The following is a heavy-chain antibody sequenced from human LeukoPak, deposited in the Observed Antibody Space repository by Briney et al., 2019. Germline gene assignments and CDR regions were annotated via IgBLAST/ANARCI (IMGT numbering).Heavy chain of an antibody. CDR3: ARGKQLWNFDS. J-gene: IGHJ4*02. CDR2: INPNSGGT. D-gene: IGHD5-18*01. CDR1: GYTFTGSY. Sequence: ASVKVSCKASGYTFTGSYMHWVRQAPGQGLEWMGWINPNSGGTNYAQKFQGRVTMTRDTSISTAYMELTSLTSEDTAVYYCARGKQLWNFDSWGQGTLVTVSS. V-gene: IGHV1-2*02.